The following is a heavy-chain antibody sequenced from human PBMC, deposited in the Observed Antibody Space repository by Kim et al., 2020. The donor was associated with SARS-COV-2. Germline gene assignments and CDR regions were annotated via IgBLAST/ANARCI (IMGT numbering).Heavy chain of an antibody. Sequence: ASVKVSCKASGYTFTSYDINWVRQASGQGLEWMGWMNPNSGNTGSAQKFQGRVTMTRNTSTSTAYMELSSLRPEDTGVYYCARNSVVSRYFDYWGQGTLVAVAS. V-gene: IGHV1-8*01. D-gene: IGHD2-15*01. CDR1: GYTFTSYD. J-gene: IGHJ4*02. CDR2: MNPNSGNT. CDR3: ARNSVVSRYFDY.